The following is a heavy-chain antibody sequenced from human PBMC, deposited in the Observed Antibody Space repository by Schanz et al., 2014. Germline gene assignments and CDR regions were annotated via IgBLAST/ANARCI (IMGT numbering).Heavy chain of an antibody. CDR3: AKQHIVRGVIYLNWFDS. CDR2: IGVDGTTT. D-gene: IGHD3-10*01. CDR1: GFTFSDYY. V-gene: IGHV3-23*04. Sequence: EVQLVESGGGLVQPGGSLRLSCAASGFTFSDYYMSWIRQAPGKGLEWVSVIGVDGTTTYYADSVKGRFTISRDNSKNTLYLQMNTLRAEDTAVYYCAKQHIVRGVIYLNWFDSWGQGTLVTVSS. J-gene: IGHJ5*01.